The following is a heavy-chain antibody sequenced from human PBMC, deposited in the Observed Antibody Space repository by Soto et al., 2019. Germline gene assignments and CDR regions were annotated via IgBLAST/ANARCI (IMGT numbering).Heavy chain of an antibody. V-gene: IGHV3-23*01. D-gene: IGHD3-9*01. CDR3: AKPPYDILTGYYADFDS. J-gene: IGHJ4*02. Sequence: GGSLRLSCAASGFTFSNYAMSWVRQAPGKGLEWVSVITGSGASTYYAGSVKGRFTISRDNSKKTLYLQMNSLRAEDTAVYYCAKPPYDILTGYYADFDSWGQGTLVTVSS. CDR2: ITGSGAST. CDR1: GFTFSNYA.